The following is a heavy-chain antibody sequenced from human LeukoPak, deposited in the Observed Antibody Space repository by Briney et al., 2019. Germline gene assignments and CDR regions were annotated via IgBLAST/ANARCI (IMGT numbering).Heavy chain of an antibody. CDR3: ARGLWFGELLNY. Sequence: GGSLRLSCAASGFTFSSYAMSWVRQAPGKGLEWVSAISGSGGSTYYADSVKGRFTISRDNSKNTLYLQMNSLRAEDTAVYYCARGLWFGELLNYWGQGTLVTVSS. J-gene: IGHJ4*02. V-gene: IGHV3-23*01. CDR2: ISGSGGST. CDR1: GFTFSSYA. D-gene: IGHD3-10*01.